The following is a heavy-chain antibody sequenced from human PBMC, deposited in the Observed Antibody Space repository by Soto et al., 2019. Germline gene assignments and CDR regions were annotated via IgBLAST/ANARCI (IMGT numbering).Heavy chain of an antibody. CDR2: VDADGSGT. Sequence: GGSLRLSCAASGFTFSSYAMSWVRQAPGTGLVWVSRVDADGSGTTYAGSVKGRFSISRDNAKNTVSLQMNNLRAEDTAVYYCAGASGWKFDYWGLGVLVTVSS. CDR1: GFTFSSYA. CDR3: AGASGWKFDY. V-gene: IGHV3-74*01. J-gene: IGHJ4*02. D-gene: IGHD1-1*01.